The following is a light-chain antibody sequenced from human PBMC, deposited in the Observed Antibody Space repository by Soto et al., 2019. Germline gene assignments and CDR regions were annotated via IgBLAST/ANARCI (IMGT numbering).Light chain of an antibody. Sequence: IQMTQSPSTLSASLGDRVTITCRASQSISSWLAWYQQKPGKAPKLLIYKASSLESGVPSRFSGSGSGTEFTLTISSLQPDDSATYYCQEYNSDSITFGQGTRLEI. V-gene: IGKV1-5*03. CDR1: QSISSW. CDR2: KAS. J-gene: IGKJ5*01. CDR3: QEYNSDSIT.